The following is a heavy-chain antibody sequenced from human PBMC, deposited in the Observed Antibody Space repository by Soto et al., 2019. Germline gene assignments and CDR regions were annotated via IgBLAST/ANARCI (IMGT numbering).Heavy chain of an antibody. CDR2: ISYDGSNK. J-gene: IGHJ6*02. CDR3: AKGQHCISTSCYFYHYGMDV. CDR1: GFTFSSYG. Sequence: QVQLVESGGGVVQPGRSLRLSCVASGFTFSSYGMHWVRQAPGKGLEWVAVISYDGSNKYYADSVKGRLTISRDNSKNTVYLQMNSLGGEDTAVYFCAKGQHCISTSCYFYHYGMDVWGQGATVVVSS. V-gene: IGHV3-30*18. D-gene: IGHD2-2*01.